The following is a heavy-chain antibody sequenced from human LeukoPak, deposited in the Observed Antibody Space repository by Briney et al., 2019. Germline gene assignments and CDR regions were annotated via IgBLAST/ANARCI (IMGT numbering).Heavy chain of an antibody. CDR2: ITSSSSYI. CDR1: GFTFTSYN. J-gene: IGHJ6*03. Sequence: WGSLRLSCAASGFTFTSYNMNWVRQAPGKGLEWVSSITSSSSYIYYADSVKGRFTISRDNAKNSLYLQMDSLRVEDTAVYYCARDPYSGNYGAYYYYYMDVWGKGTTVTISS. V-gene: IGHV3-21*06. D-gene: IGHD1-26*01. CDR3: ARDPYSGNYGAYYYYYMDV.